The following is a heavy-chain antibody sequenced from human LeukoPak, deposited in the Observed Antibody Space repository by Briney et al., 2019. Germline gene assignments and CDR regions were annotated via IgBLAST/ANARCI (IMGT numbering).Heavy chain of an antibody. CDR2: IYTSGST. CDR1: GYSITSSYY. Sequence: TSETLSLTCAVSGYSITSSYYWSWIRQPAGKGLEWIGRIYTSGSTNYNPSLKSRVTMSVDTSKNQFSLKLSSVTAAGTAVYYCARCGASSSWPYYYYYYMGVWGKGTTVTVSS. CDR3: ARCGASSSWPYYYYYYMGV. V-gene: IGHV4-4*07. J-gene: IGHJ6*03. D-gene: IGHD6-13*01.